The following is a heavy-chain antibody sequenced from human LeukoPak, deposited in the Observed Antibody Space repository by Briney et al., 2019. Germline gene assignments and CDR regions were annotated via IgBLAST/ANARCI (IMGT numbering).Heavy chain of an antibody. D-gene: IGHD3-22*01. CDR2: IYTSGST. CDR1: GGSISSSSYY. Sequence: SETLSLTCTVSGGSISSSSYYWGWIRQPAGKGLEWIGRIYTSGSTNYNPSLKSRVTMSVDTSKNQFSLKLSSVTAADTAVYYCARDPYDSSGHYGMDVWGQGTTVTVSS. V-gene: IGHV4-61*02. J-gene: IGHJ6*02. CDR3: ARDPYDSSGHYGMDV.